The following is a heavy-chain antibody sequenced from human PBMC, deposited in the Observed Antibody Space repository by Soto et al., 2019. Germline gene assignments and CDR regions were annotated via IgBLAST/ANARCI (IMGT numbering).Heavy chain of an antibody. CDR2: ISWNSGTV. D-gene: IGHD6-6*01. CDR3: AKDISARPPYYFDY. Sequence: PGGSLRLSCAASGFTFDDYAMHWVRQAPGKGLEWVSGISWNSGTVGYADSVKGRFTISRDNAKNSLYLQMNSLRAEDTALYYCAKDISARPPYYFDYWGQGTLVTVS. V-gene: IGHV3-9*01. CDR1: GFTFDDYA. J-gene: IGHJ4*02.